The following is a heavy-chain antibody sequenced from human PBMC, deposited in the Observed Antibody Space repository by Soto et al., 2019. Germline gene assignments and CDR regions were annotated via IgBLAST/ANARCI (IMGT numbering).Heavy chain of an antibody. CDR3: AHTVGLVVVTSEDEYFQH. Sequence: QITLKESGPTLVKPTQTLTLTCTFSGFSLSTSGVGVGWIRQPPGKALEWLAVIYWDDDKGYSPSLKNRLTITKDTSKNQVVLTMTNMDPVDTATYYCAHTVGLVVVTSEDEYFQHWGQGTQGTVSS. D-gene: IGHD2-15*01. CDR1: GFSLSTSGVG. J-gene: IGHJ1*01. V-gene: IGHV2-5*02. CDR2: IYWDDDK.